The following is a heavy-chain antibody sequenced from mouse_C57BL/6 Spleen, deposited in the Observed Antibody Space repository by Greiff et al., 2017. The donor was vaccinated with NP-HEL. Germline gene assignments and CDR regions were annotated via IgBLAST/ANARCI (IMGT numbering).Heavy chain of an antibody. D-gene: IGHD2-5*01. J-gene: IGHJ2*01. CDR3: ARSAYYSNFHYFDY. Sequence: DVQLVESGGGLVKPGGSLKLSCAASGFTFSSYAMSWVRQTPEKRLEWVATISDGGSYTYYPDNVKGRFTISRDNAKNNLYLQMSHLKSEDTAMYYCARSAYYSNFHYFDYWGQGTTLTVSS. CDR1: GFTFSSYA. CDR2: ISDGGSYT. V-gene: IGHV5-4*01.